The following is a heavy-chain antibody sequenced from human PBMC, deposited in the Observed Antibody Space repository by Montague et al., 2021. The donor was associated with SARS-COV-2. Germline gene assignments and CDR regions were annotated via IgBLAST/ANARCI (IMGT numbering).Heavy chain of an antibody. CDR3: ARHITGSGNAFDI. CDR1: VGSISSTSYY. J-gene: IGHJ3*02. CDR2: ISYSGST. Sequence: SETLSLTCTVSVGSISSTSYYWGWIRQPPGKWLEWIGSISYSGSTYYKSSLKSRVTISVDTSKNQFSLRLSSVTAADTAVYYCARHITGSGNAFDIWGQGTMVTVSS. D-gene: IGHD3-10*01. V-gene: IGHV4-39*01.